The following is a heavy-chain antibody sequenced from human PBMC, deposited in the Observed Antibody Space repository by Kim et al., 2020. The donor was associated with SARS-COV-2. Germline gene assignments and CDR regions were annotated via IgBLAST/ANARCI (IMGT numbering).Heavy chain of an antibody. CDR2: ISGSGGST. CDR1: GFTFSSYA. D-gene: IGHD2-15*01. Sequence: GGSLRLSCAASGFTFSSYAMSWVRQAPGKGLEWVSAISGSGGSTYYADSVKGRFTISRDNSKNTLYLQMNSLRAEDTAVYYCAKVRTYLSGGCYYSNGVDTWGQRTPLTVSS. V-gene: IGHV3-23*01. CDR3: AKVRTYLSGGCYYSNGVDT. J-gene: IGHJ5*02.